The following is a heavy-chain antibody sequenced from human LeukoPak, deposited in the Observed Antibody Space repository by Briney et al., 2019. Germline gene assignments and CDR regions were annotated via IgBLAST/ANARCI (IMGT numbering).Heavy chain of an antibody. D-gene: IGHD2-15*01. CDR1: GFAFGDYT. Sequence: GGSLRLSCSASGFAFGDYTMHWVRQAPGKGLEYVSATSSNGGSTNYADSVKGRFTISRDNSKNTLYLQMRSLRGEDTAVYYCARSNTYSYAFDIWGQGTMVTVSS. V-gene: IGHV3-64D*06. CDR2: TSSNGGST. CDR3: ARSNTYSYAFDI. J-gene: IGHJ3*02.